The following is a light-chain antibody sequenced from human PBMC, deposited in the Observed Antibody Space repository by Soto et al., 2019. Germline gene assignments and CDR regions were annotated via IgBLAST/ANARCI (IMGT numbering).Light chain of an antibody. CDR3: GTWDSSLSGAVV. Sequence: QSVLTQPPSVSAAPGQKVTISCSGTSSNIGRNYVVWYQQLPGTAPKLLIYDNDKRPSGIPDRFSGSKSGTSATLGITGLQTGDEADYYCGTWDSSLSGAVVFGEGTQLTVL. V-gene: IGLV1-51*01. J-gene: IGLJ2*01. CDR2: DND. CDR1: SSNIGRNY.